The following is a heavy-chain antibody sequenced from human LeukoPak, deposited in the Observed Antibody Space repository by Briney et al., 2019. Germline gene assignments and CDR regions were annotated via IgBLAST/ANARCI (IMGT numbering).Heavy chain of an antibody. V-gene: IGHV4-59*11. D-gene: IGHD6-19*01. CDR1: GGSISSHY. CDR2: IYSSGSA. J-gene: IGHJ5*02. Sequence: SETLSLTCTVSGGSISSHYWNWIRQAPGKGLEWIGYIYSSGSANSNPALKSRVTISVDTSKNQFSLKLSSVTAADTAVYYCAREIIAVASFDPWGQGTLVTVSS. CDR3: AREIIAVASFDP.